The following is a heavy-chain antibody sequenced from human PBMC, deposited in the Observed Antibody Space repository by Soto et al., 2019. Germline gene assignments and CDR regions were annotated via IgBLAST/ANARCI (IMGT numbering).Heavy chain of an antibody. Sequence: GGSTKLSSTVSGFTFDNYAMSWVRQAPGEGLEWISGINWNGASAGYADSVKGRFTISRDNAKNSLYLQMNSLRAEDTALYYCARGLNKAALSFEYWGQGTLVTVSS. CDR1: GFTFDNYA. J-gene: IGHJ4*01. CDR2: INWNGASA. V-gene: IGHV3-20*04. D-gene: IGHD6-25*01. CDR3: ARGLNKAALSFEY.